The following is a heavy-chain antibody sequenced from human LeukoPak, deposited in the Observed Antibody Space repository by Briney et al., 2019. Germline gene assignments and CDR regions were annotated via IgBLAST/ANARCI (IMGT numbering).Heavy chain of an antibody. V-gene: IGHV1-46*01. J-gene: IGHJ4*02. D-gene: IGHD3-10*01. CDR1: GYTFTSYY. Sequence: ASVKVPCKASGYTFTSYYMHWVRQAPGQGLEWMGIINPSGGSTSYAQKFQGRVTMTRDTSTSTVYMELSSLRSEDTAVYYCARDISLAYYGSGSCGDYWGQGTLVTVSS. CDR2: INPSGGST. CDR3: ARDISLAYYGSGSCGDY.